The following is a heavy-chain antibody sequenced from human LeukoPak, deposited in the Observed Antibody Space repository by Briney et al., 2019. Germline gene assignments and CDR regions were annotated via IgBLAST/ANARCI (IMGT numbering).Heavy chain of an antibody. Sequence: SETLSLTCTVSGGSISSHYWSWIRQPPGKGLEWIGYIYYSGSTNYNPSLKSRVTISVDTSKNQFSLKLSSVTAADTAVYYCARGEGGNNYNYFDYWGQGTLVTVSS. CDR1: GGSISSHY. CDR3: ARGEGGNNYNYFDY. V-gene: IGHV4-59*11. D-gene: IGHD5-24*01. J-gene: IGHJ4*02. CDR2: IYYSGST.